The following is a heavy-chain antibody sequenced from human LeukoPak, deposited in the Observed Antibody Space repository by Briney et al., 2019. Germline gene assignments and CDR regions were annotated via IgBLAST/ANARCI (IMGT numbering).Heavy chain of an antibody. J-gene: IGHJ6*03. V-gene: IGHV1-69*04. CDR1: GGTFSSYT. CDR3: ARDLGRRYCSSTSCSSGGYYYYYMDV. CDR2: IIPILGIA. D-gene: IGHD2-2*01. Sequence: ASVKVSCXASGGTFSSYTISWVRQAPGQGLEWMGRIIPILGIANYAQKFQGRVTITADKSTSTAYMELSSLRSEDTAVYYCARDLGRRYCSSTSCSSGGYYYYYMDVWGKGTTVTVSS.